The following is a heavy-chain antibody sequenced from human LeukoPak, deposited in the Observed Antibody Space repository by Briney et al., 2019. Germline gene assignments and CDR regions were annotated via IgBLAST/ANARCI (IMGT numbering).Heavy chain of an antibody. CDR1: GFTFNNYA. CDR3: AKPDDYSNYFDY. Sequence: GGSLRLSCAASGFTFNNYAMSWVRQAPGKGLEWVSAISGSGGSTYYADSVKGRFTISRDNSKNTLYLQMNSLRAEDTAVYYCAKPDDYSNYFDYWGQGTLVTVSS. CDR2: ISGSGGST. D-gene: IGHD4-11*01. J-gene: IGHJ4*02. V-gene: IGHV3-23*01.